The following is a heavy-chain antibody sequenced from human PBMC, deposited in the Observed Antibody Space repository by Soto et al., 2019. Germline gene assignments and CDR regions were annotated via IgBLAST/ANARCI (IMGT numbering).Heavy chain of an antibody. CDR2: ISGSGGST. V-gene: IGHV3-23*01. D-gene: IGHD3-3*01. Sequence: GESLKISCAASGFTFSSYAMSWVRQAPGKGLEWVSAISGSGGSTYYADSVKGRFTISRDNSKNTLYLQMNSLRAEDTAVYYCAKQGHDFWSGQDRFYFDYWGQGTLVTVSS. CDR1: GFTFSSYA. CDR3: AKQGHDFWSGQDRFYFDY. J-gene: IGHJ4*02.